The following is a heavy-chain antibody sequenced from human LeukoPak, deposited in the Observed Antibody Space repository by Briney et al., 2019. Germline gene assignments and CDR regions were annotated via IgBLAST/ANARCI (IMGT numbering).Heavy chain of an antibody. D-gene: IGHD3-16*02. Sequence: GGSLRLSCAASGFTFSSYGMHWVRQAPGKGLEWVAFIRYDGSNKYYADSVKGRFTISRDNSKNTLYLQMNSLRAEDTAVYYCAHLYVWGGYRYLFDYWGQGTLVTVSS. CDR3: AHLYVWGGYRYLFDY. J-gene: IGHJ4*02. CDR2: IRYDGSNK. V-gene: IGHV3-30*02. CDR1: GFTFSSYG.